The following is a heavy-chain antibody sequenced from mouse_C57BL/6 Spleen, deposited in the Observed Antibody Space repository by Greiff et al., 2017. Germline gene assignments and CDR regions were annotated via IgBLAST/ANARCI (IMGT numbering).Heavy chain of an antibody. J-gene: IGHJ4*01. CDR1: GYTFTSYW. V-gene: IGHV1-55*01. Sequence: QVQLQQPGAELVKPGASVKMSCKASGYTFTSYWITWVKQRPGQGLEWIGDIYPGSGSTNYNEKFKSKATLTVDTSSSTAYMQLSSLTSEDSAVYYCARVDDYDGYYAMDYWGQGTSVTVSS. CDR3: ARVDDYDGYYAMDY. CDR2: IYPGSGST. D-gene: IGHD2-4*01.